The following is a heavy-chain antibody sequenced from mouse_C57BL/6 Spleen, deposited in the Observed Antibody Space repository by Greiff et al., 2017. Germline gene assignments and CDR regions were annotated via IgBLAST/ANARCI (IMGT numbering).Heavy chain of an antibody. CDR2: IRNKANGYTT. Sequence: EVKLVESGGGLVQPGGSLSLSCAASGFTFTDYYMSWVRQPPGKALEWLGFIRNKANGYTTEYSASVKGRFTISRDNSQSILYLQMNALRAEDSATYYCASSYYYGSSYVGAMDYWGQGTSVTVSS. D-gene: IGHD1-1*01. CDR3: ASSYYYGSSYVGAMDY. V-gene: IGHV7-3*01. CDR1: GFTFTDYY. J-gene: IGHJ4*01.